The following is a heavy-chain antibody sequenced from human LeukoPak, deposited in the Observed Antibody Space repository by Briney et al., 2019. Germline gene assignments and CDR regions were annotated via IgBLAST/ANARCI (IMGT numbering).Heavy chain of an antibody. CDR3: AKSNVYGLLAI. J-gene: IGHJ3*02. V-gene: IGHV4-39*07. Sequence: SSETLSLTCTVSGGSISTSSYYWGWVRQPPGKGLEWIGNIFYSGSTYYSPSLKSRVTISLDTSRNQFSLKLNSVTAADTAVYYWAKSNVYGLLAIGGQGTRVTVFS. CDR1: GGSISTSSYY. D-gene: IGHD3-10*01. CDR2: IFYSGST.